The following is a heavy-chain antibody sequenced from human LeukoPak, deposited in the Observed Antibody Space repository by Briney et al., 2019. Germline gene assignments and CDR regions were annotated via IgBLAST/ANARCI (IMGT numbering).Heavy chain of an antibody. CDR1: GGSISSSSYY. V-gene: IGHV4-39*01. J-gene: IGHJ3*02. Sequence: PSETLSLTCTVPGGSISSSSYYWGWVRQPPGKGLEWIGSIRYTHTGSTYYNPSLKSRVTISGDTSKNQFSLKLTSVTAADTAVYYCSRRPITMNAFDIWGQGTMVTVSS. CDR3: SRRPITMNAFDI. CDR2: IRYTHTGST. D-gene: IGHD3-22*01.